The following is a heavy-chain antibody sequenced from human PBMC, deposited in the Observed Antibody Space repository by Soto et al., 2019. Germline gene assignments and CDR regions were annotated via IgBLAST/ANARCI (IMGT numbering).Heavy chain of an antibody. CDR1: GGSISSGGYY. CDR2: IYYSGST. CDR3: ARDPAVSTIAAAGTDYYYGMDV. V-gene: IGHV4-31*03. Sequence: SETLSLTCTVSGGSISSGGYYWSWIRQHPGKGLEWIGYIYYSGSTYYNPSLKSRVTISVDTSKNRFSLKLSSVTAADTAVYYCARDPAVSTIAAAGTDYYYGMDVWGQGTTVTVSS. D-gene: IGHD6-13*01. J-gene: IGHJ6*02.